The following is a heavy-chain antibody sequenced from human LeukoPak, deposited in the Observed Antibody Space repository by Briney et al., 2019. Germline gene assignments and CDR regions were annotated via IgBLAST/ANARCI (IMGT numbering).Heavy chain of an antibody. Sequence: GGSLRLSCAASGFTFSSYAMHWVRQAPGKGLEWVAVISYDGSNKYYADSVKGRFTISRDNSKNTLYLQMNSLRSDDTAVYYCARPLGIAVAGQLGYYYYMDVWGKGTTVTVSS. J-gene: IGHJ6*03. CDR2: ISYDGSNK. CDR3: ARPLGIAVAGQLGYYYYMDV. D-gene: IGHD6-19*01. CDR1: GFTFSSYA. V-gene: IGHV3-30*04.